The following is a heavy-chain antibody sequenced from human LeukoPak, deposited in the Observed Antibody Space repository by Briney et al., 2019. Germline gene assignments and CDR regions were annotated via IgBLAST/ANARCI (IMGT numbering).Heavy chain of an antibody. CDR2: ISGSGGNT. Sequence: GGSLRLSCAASGFTFSSYAMSWVRQAPGKGLEWVSAISGSGGNTYYADSVKGRFTISRDNSENTLYLQMNSLRAEDTAVYYCAKYDSSGYYSFDYWGQGTLVTVSS. CDR3: AKYDSSGYYSFDY. CDR1: GFTFSSYA. V-gene: IGHV3-23*01. D-gene: IGHD3-22*01. J-gene: IGHJ4*02.